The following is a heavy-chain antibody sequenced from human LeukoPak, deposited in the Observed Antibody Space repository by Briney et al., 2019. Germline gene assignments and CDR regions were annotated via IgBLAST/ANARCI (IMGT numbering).Heavy chain of an antibody. J-gene: IGHJ6*03. CDR2: IRFDGSYN. CDR3: AKAVAVAGAYYYYYMDV. Sequence: QSGGSLRLSCAASGFTFSSYGMHWVRQAPGKGLEWVAFIRFDGSYNSYSDSVKGRFTISRDNSKNTLYLQMSSLRAEDTAVYYCAKAVAVAGAYYYYYMDVWGKGTTVTISS. V-gene: IGHV3-30*02. CDR1: GFTFSSYG. D-gene: IGHD6-19*01.